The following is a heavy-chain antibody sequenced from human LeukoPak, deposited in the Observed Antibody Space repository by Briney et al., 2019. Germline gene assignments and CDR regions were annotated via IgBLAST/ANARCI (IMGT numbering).Heavy chain of an antibody. CDR2: IFYTGST. D-gene: IGHD3-16*02. Sequence: SETLSLTCTVSGGSISSGSYYWSWIRQPPGKGLELIGYIFYTGSTNYNPSLKSRVTISFGTSENQFSLKLTSVTAADTAVYYCARSDTSGGVIAFDAFDIWGRGTMVTVSS. V-gene: IGHV4-61*01. CDR3: ARSDTSGGVIAFDAFDI. CDR1: GGSISSGSYY. J-gene: IGHJ3*02.